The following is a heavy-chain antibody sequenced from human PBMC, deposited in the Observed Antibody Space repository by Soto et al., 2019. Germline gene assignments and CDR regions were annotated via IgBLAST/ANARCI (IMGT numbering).Heavy chain of an antibody. J-gene: IGHJ4*02. Sequence: GESLKISCHGFGYTFFSFWIVWVRQVPGPSLEWVGRIDPGDSSATYSPTFQGHVTISADRSTRSAYLQWRSLRASDTAIYFCARRYCSRADCYSDSWGQGSLVTVSS. CDR3: ARRYCSRADCYSDS. CDR1: GYTFFSFW. D-gene: IGHD2-2*01. CDR2: IDPGDSSA. V-gene: IGHV5-10-1*01.